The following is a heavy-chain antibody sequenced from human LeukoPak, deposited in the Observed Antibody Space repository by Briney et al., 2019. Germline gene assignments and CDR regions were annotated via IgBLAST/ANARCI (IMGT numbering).Heavy chain of an antibody. CDR3: ARARDCSSTSCYYYYYMDV. D-gene: IGHD2-2*01. J-gene: IGHJ6*03. CDR2: INHSGST. CDR1: GGSFSGYY. Sequence: SETLSLTCAVYGGSFSGYYWSWIRQPPGKGLEWIGEINHSGSTNYNPSLKSRVTISVDTSKNQFSLKLSSVTAADTAVYYCARARDCSSTSCYYYYYMDVWGKGTTVTVSS. V-gene: IGHV4-34*01.